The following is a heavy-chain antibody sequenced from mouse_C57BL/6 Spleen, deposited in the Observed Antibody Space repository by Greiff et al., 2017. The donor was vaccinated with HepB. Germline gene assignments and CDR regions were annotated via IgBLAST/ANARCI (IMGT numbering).Heavy chain of an antibody. D-gene: IGHD1-1*01. CDR1: GYTFTSYD. Sequence: VQLQQSGPELVKPGASVKLSCKASGYTFTSYDINWVKQRPGQGLEWIGWIYPRDGSTKYNEKFKGKASLTVDTSSSTAYMELTSLTSEDSAVFFWARSATGSSWAWFAYWGQGNLVTVAA. CDR3: ARSATGSSWAWFAY. J-gene: IGHJ3*01. V-gene: IGHV1-85*01. CDR2: IYPRDGST.